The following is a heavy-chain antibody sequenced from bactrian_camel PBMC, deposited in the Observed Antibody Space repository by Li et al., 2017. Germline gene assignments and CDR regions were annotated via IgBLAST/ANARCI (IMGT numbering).Heavy chain of an antibody. CDR3: TRWLLDEDDFGY. CDR2: IDKNGATI. CDR1: GFTFSSYA. J-gene: IGHJ6*01. D-gene: IGHD1*01. V-gene: IGHV3S40*01. Sequence: VQLVESGGGLVQPGESLRLSCAASGFTFSSYAMSWVRQAPGKGLEWVSRIDKNGATIAYVDSVKGRFSISRDNAKNTLYLQLNSLKTEDTAMYYCTRWLLDEDDFGYWGQGTQVTVS.